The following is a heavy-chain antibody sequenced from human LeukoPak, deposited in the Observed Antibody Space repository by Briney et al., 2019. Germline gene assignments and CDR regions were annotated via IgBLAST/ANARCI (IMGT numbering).Heavy chain of an antibody. CDR2: IYTSGST. CDR1: GGSISSYY. V-gene: IGHV4-4*07. J-gene: IGHJ5*02. Sequence: SETLSLTCTVSGGSISSYYWSWIRQPAGKGLEWIGRIYTSGSTNYNPSLKSRVTMSVDTSKNQFSLKLSSVTAADTAVYYCVRYYGSGSYYNRNWFDPWGQGTLVTVSS. CDR3: VRYYGSGSYYNRNWFDP. D-gene: IGHD3-10*01.